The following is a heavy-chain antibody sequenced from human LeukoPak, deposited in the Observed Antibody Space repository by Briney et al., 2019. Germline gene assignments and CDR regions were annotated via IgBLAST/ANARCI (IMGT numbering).Heavy chain of an antibody. CDR3: AKVPKGGYFDY. J-gene: IGHJ4*02. CDR1: GFTFSNYA. V-gene: IGHV3-23*01. CDR2: ISGSGGST. Sequence: TGGSLRLSCAASGFTFSNYAMSWVRQAPGKGLEWVSGISGSGGSTYYADSVKGRFTISRDNSKNTLYLQMNSLRAEDTAVYYCAKVPKGGYFDYWGQGTLVTVSS. D-gene: IGHD2-2*01.